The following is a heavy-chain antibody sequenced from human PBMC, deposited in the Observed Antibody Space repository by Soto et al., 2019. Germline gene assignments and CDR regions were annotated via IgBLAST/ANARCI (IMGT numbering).Heavy chain of an antibody. Sequence: EVQLLESGGGLVQPGGSLRLSCAASGFTFGSYAMTWVRQAPGKGLAWVSSIGGRGGSTYHADSVKGRFTISRDNSKNTLYLQMNSLRAEDTAVYYCAKQGDYDFWSASNNWFDPWGQGTLVTVSS. D-gene: IGHD3-3*01. CDR2: IGGRGGST. J-gene: IGHJ5*02. CDR1: GFTFGSYA. CDR3: AKQGDYDFWSASNNWFDP. V-gene: IGHV3-23*01.